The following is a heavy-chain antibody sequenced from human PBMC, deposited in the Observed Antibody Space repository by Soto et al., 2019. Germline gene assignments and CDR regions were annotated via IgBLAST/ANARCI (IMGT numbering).Heavy chain of an antibody. D-gene: IGHD6-13*01. CDR3: ARTSAAGKYYSGMDV. Sequence: LGESLKISCKGSGYSFTSYWIGWVRQMPGKGLEWMGIIYPGDSDTRYSPSFQGQVTISADKSISTAYLQWSSLKASDTAMYYCARTSAAGKYYSGMDVWGQGTTVTVS. V-gene: IGHV5-51*01. CDR1: GYSFTSYW. J-gene: IGHJ6*02. CDR2: IYPGDSDT.